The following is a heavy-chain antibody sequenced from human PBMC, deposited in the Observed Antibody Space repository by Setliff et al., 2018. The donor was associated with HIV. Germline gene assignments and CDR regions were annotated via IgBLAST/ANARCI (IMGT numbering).Heavy chain of an antibody. CDR1: GYTFTTY. CDR3: ARGALLAVFDFDH. V-gene: IGHV1-3*01. Sequence: ASVKVSCKASGYTFTTYWVRQAPGHSLEWMGWINVGNGDTKYSPELQGRISITRDTSASTAYMELSSLRSDDTAVYFCARGALLAVFDFDHWGQGTQVTVSS. J-gene: IGHJ4*02. D-gene: IGHD3-10*01. CDR2: INVGNGDT.